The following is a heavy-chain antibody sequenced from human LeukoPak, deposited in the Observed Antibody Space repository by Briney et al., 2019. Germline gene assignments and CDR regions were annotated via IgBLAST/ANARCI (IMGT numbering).Heavy chain of an antibody. CDR3: ARRGRWLQLPFDY. CDR2: IYPGDSDT. CDR1: GSPFTSYW. D-gene: IGHD5-24*01. V-gene: IGHV5-51*01. Sequence: GESLNISCKGSGSPFTSYWIGWVRQMPGKGLGGMGIIYPGDSDTRYSPSFQGQVTISADKSISTAYLQWSSLKASDTAMYYCARRGRWLQLPFDYWGQGTLVTVSS. J-gene: IGHJ4*02.